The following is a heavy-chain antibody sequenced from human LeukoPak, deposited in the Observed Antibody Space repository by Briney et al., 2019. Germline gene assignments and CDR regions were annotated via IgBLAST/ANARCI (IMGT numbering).Heavy chain of an antibody. CDR2: INPNSGGT. D-gene: IGHD3-10*01. V-gene: IGHV1-2*06. Sequence: ASVKVSCKASGFTFTTHDYNWVRQATGQGLEWMGRINPNSGGTNYAQKFQGRVTMTRDTSISTAYMELSRLRSDDTAVYYCASEAGRRITMVRGIDDAFDIWGQGTMVTVSS. CDR1: GFTFTTHD. J-gene: IGHJ3*02. CDR3: ASEAGRRITMVRGIDDAFDI.